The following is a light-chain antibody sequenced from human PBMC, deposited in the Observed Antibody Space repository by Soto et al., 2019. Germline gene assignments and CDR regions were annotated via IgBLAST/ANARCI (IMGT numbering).Light chain of an antibody. J-gene: IGKJ3*01. CDR3: QQLDNYPLT. CDR2: AAS. Sequence: DIQLTQSPSFLSASVGDRVTITCRASQGISSYLVWYQQKPGKAPKPLIYAASTLQSGVPSRFSGSGSGTEFTLTISSLQPEDFATYYCQQLDNYPLTFGPGTTVDIK. CDR1: QGISSY. V-gene: IGKV1-9*01.